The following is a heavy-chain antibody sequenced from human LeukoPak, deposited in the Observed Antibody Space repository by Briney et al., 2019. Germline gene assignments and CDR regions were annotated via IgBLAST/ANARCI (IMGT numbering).Heavy chain of an antibody. CDR1: GFSLSGYW. V-gene: IGHV3-7*01. CDR2: LHADGNEK. Sequence: GGSLRLSCAAYGFSLSGYWMSWVRQAPGKGLEWVARLHADGNEKYVHSVKGRFTVSRDNAKNSLYLQMNSLRVEDTAVYYCARGGYSFDYLGQGTLVTVSS. D-gene: IGHD5-12*01. CDR3: ARGGYSFDY. J-gene: IGHJ4*02.